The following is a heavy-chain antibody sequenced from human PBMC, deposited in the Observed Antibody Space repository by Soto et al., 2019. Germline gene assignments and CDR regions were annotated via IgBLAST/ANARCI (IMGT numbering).Heavy chain of an antibody. CDR1: GGSISSGGYY. CDR3: ASNMIVAQSYYYYYGMDV. D-gene: IGHD3-22*01. V-gene: IGHV4-31*03. CDR2: IYYSGST. J-gene: IGHJ6*02. Sequence: SETLSLTCTVSGGSISSGGYYWSWIRQHPGKGLEWIGYIYYSGSTYYNPSLKSRVTISVDTSKNQFSLKLSSVTAADTAVYYCASNMIVAQSYYYYYGMDVWGQGTTVTVSS.